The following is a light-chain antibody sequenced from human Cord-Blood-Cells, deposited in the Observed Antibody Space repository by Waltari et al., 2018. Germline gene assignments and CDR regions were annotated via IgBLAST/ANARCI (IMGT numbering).Light chain of an antibody. CDR3: CSYAGSYTWV. CDR2: DVS. CDR1: SSDVGGYNY. V-gene: IGLV2-11*01. Sequence: QSALTQPRSVSGSPGQSVTLSCTGTSSDVGGYNYVSWYQQHPGKAPKLMLYDVSKRPSGVPDRFSGSKSGNAASLTISGLQAEDEADYYCCSYAGSYTWVFGGGTKLTVL. J-gene: IGLJ3*02.